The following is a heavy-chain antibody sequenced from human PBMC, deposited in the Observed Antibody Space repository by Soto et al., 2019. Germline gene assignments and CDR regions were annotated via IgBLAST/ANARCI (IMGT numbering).Heavy chain of an antibody. CDR2: IYYSGST. Sequence: PSETLSLTCTVSGGSISSYYRSWIRQPPGKGLEWIGYIYYSGSTNYNPSLKSRVTISVDTSKNQFSLKLSSVTAADTAVYYCARGRITMVRGVDYWGQGTLVTVSS. J-gene: IGHJ4*02. CDR3: ARGRITMVRGVDY. CDR1: GGSISSYY. V-gene: IGHV4-59*08. D-gene: IGHD3-10*01.